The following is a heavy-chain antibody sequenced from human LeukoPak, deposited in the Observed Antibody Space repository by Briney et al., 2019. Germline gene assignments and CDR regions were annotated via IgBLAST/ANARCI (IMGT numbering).Heavy chain of an antibody. CDR1: GGSFSGYY. J-gene: IGHJ5*02. V-gene: IGHV4-34*01. Sequence: PSETLSLTCAVYGGSFSGYYWSWIRQPPGKGLEWIGEINHSGSTNYNPSLKRRVTISVDTSKNQFSLKLSSVTAADTAVYYCASVKVDVLRYFAWFHNWFDPWGQGTLVTVSS. CDR3: ASVKVDVLRYFAWFHNWFDP. CDR2: INHSGST. D-gene: IGHD3-9*01.